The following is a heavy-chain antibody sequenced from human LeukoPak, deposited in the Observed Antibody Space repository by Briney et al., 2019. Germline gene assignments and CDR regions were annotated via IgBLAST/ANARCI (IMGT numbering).Heavy chain of an antibody. CDR1: GFTFSTFA. Sequence: GGSLRLSCAASGFTFSTFAMLWVRQPRGKGLEWVSSIFPSGGEIHYADSVKGRFTISRDNSKNTLYLQMNSLRADDTAVYYCAKGGVWFGNSNPWGQGTLVTVSS. V-gene: IGHV3-23*01. J-gene: IGHJ5*02. CDR2: IFPSGGEI. CDR3: AKGGVWFGNSNP. D-gene: IGHD3-10*01.